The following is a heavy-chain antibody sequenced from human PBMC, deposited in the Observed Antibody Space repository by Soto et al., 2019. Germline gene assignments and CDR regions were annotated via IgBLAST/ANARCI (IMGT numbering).Heavy chain of an antibody. J-gene: IGHJ6*02. V-gene: IGHV3-30*18. CDR3: AKDLDVLVPAASAYYGMDV. CDR1: GFTFSSYG. Sequence: PGGSLRLSCAASGFTFSSYGMHWVRQAPGKGLEWVAVISYDGSNKYYADSVKGRFTISRDNSKNTLYLQMNSLRAEDTAVYYCAKDLDVLVPAASAYYGMDVWGQGTTVTVSS. CDR2: ISYDGSNK. D-gene: IGHD2-2*01.